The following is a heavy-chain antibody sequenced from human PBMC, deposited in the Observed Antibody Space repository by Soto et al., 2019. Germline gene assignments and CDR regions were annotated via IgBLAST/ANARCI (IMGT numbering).Heavy chain of an antibody. CDR3: ARAAQKLGIRDALDI. CDR1: GGSISSYY. Sequence: SETLSLTCTVSGGSISSYYWSWIRQPPGKGLEWIGYIYYSGSTNYNPSLKSRVTISVDTSKNQFSLKLSSVTAADTAVYYWARAAQKLGIRDALDIWGQGTMVTVSS. CDR2: IYYSGST. D-gene: IGHD7-27*01. V-gene: IGHV4-59*01. J-gene: IGHJ3*02.